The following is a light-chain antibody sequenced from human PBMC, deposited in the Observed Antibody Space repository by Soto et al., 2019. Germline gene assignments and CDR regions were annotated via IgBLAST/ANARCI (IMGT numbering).Light chain of an antibody. CDR3: QQYNSYPWP. CDR1: HTIGDW. Sequence: EIQMTQSRWTLSASEGDRVTITCRASHTIGDWLAWYQQKPGKAPKLLIYDASSLESGVPSRFSGSGSGTEFTLTISSLQPDDFATYYCQQYNSYPWPFGQGTKVAIK. J-gene: IGKJ1*01. CDR2: DAS. V-gene: IGKV1-5*01.